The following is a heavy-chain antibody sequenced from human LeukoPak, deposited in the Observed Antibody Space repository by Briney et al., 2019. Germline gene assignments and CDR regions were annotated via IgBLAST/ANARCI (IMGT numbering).Heavy chain of an antibody. CDR2: ISWNSGSI. V-gene: IGHV3-9*01. Sequence: GRSLRLSCAASGFTFDDYAMHWVRQAPGKGLEWVSGISWNSGSIGYADSVKGRFTISRDNAKSSLYLQMNSLRAEDTALYYCAKGGSYYDSSGYYYLFDYWGQGTLVTVSS. CDR3: AKGGSYYDSSGYYYLFDY. J-gene: IGHJ4*02. D-gene: IGHD3-22*01. CDR1: GFTFDDYA.